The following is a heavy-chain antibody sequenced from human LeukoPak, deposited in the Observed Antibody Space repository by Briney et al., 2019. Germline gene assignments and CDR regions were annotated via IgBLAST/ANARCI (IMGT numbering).Heavy chain of an antibody. D-gene: IGHD3-3*01. Sequence: PSETLSLTCAVYGASYNAYYWSWIRQPQGKGLEWIGDIDHRGTATYSPSLKSRLTISADASKNQFSLKLNSVTDTDTAVYYCAVGITILGVAASFDSWGQGNLVIVSS. J-gene: IGHJ4*02. V-gene: IGHV4-34*01. CDR3: AVGITILGVAASFDS. CDR2: IDHRGTA. CDR1: GASYNAYY.